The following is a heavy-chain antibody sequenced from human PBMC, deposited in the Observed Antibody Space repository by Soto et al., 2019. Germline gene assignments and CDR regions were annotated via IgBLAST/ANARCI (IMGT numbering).Heavy chain of an antibody. D-gene: IGHD1-26*01. CDR3: TRALSGSYDH. CDR1: GDSVSSKSAA. Sequence: QTLSLTCAISGDSVSSKSAAWNWIRQSPSRGLEWLGRTYYRSKWSTDYAISVKSRITINPDTSNNHFSLQLKSVTPEDTAVYYCTRALSGSYDHWGQGTLVTVSS. V-gene: IGHV6-1*01. CDR2: TYYRSKWST. J-gene: IGHJ5*02.